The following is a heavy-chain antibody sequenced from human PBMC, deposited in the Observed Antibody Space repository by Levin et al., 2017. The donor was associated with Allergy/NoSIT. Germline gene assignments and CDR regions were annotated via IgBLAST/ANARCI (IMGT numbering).Heavy chain of an antibody. Sequence: GESLKISCAASGFIFDDYAMHWVRQAPGKSLEWVSLINWDGSGPYYADSVRGRFTISRDNSKNYLYLQMDSLRSEDTAFYYCTRDSREQNWFDSWGQGTLVTVS. D-gene: IGHD1-26*01. CDR3: TRDSREQNWFDS. CDR2: INWDGSGP. CDR1: GFIFDDYA. V-gene: IGHV3-43D*04. J-gene: IGHJ5*01.